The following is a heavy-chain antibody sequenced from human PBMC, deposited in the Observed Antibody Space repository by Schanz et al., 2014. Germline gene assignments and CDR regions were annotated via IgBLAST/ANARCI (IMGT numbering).Heavy chain of an antibody. V-gene: IGHV4-38-2*02. CDR1: DSSITSDYS. D-gene: IGHD3-10*01. CDR3: ARAESYYGSGSYFQRRAQAFDI. CDR2: IHQSGNA. J-gene: IGHJ3*02. Sequence: QVQLQESGPGLVKPSETLSLTCTVSDSSITSDYSWGWIRQPPGKGLEWIGSIHQSGNAYYNPSLNSRVPISLDTPKRQSPLTLTSVPAADTAVYYCARAESYYGSGSYFQRRAQAFDIWGRGTMVTVSS.